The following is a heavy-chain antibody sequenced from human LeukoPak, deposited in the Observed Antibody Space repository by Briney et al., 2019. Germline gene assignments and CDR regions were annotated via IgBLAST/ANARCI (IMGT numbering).Heavy chain of an antibody. V-gene: IGHV1-69*02. D-gene: IGHD3-22*01. Sequence: SVKVSCKASGGTFTIHTITWVRQAPGQGLEWMGRIIPVVGTHYAQKFQGRVTITADKSTSTAYMQLSSLRSDDTAVYYCANEDTSGYYQAWGQGALVSDPS. CDR2: IIPVVGT. CDR3: ANEDTSGYYQA. CDR1: GGTFTIHT. J-gene: IGHJ4*02.